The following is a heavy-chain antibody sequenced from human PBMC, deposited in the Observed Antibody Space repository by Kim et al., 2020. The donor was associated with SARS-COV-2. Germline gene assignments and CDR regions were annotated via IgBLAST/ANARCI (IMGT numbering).Heavy chain of an antibody. CDR2: IGGDGKT. D-gene: IGHD7-27*01. J-gene: IGHJ4*02. Sequence: GGSLRLSCEASGFTFSRNAMNWVRQAPGKGLEWVSGIGGDGKTYYAGSVKGRFTISRDISKNTLFLQMSSRRAEDTALYYCAQDLWGLSGNDYWGQGTLVTVSS. V-gene: IGHV3-23*01. CDR1: GFTFSRNA. CDR3: AQDLWGLSGNDY.